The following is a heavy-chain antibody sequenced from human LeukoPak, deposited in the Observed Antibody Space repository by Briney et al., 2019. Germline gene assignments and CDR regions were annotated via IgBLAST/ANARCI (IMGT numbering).Heavy chain of an antibody. J-gene: IGHJ3*02. D-gene: IGHD4-17*01. CDR3: ARDTLYGDSGAFDI. V-gene: IGHV3-21*01. CDR1: GFTFSSYS. Sequence: GGSLRLSCAASGFTFSSYSMNWVRQAPGKGLEWVSSISSSSSYIYYADSVKGRFTISGDNAKNSLYLQMNSLRAEDTAVYYCARDTLYGDSGAFDIWGQGTMVTVSS. CDR2: ISSSSSYI.